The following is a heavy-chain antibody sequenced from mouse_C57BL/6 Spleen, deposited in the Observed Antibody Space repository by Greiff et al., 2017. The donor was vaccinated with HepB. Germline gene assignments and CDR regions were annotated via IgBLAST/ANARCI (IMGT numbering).Heavy chain of an antibody. CDR3: ARGYYGSSSKDFDY. J-gene: IGHJ2*01. CDR2: IHPNSGST. V-gene: IGHV1-64*01. D-gene: IGHD1-1*01. CDR1: GYTFTSYW. Sequence: QVQLQQPGAELVKPGASVKLSCKASGYTFTSYWMHWVKQRPGQGLEWIGMIHPNSGSTNYNEKFKSKATLTVDKSSSTAYMQLSSLTSEDSAVYYCARGYYGSSSKDFDYWGQGTTLTVSS.